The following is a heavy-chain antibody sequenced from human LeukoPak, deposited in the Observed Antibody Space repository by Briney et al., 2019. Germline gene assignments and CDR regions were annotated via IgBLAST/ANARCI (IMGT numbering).Heavy chain of an antibody. J-gene: IGHJ4*02. Sequence: ASVKVSCKASGFIFTKYGISWVRQAPGQGLEWVGWISGYNGDTNYAQKLQGRVTMTTDTSTSTAYMELSSLRSDDTAVYYCARDKSTTVRFLQYYWGQGTLVTVSS. CDR3: ARDKSTTVRFLQYY. CDR1: GFIFTKYG. D-gene: IGHD3-3*01. CDR2: ISGYNGDT. V-gene: IGHV1-18*01.